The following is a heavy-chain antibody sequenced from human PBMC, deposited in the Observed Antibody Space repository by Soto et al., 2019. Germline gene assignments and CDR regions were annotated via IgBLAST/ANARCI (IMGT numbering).Heavy chain of an antibody. CDR1: GASISSGRSY. Sequence: SETLSLTCTVSGASISSGRSYWSWIRQHPGKGPEWIGYMFYSGSTYYHPSLKSRVNISADTSKNQFSLRLTSVAPADTAVYYCAGSRYCSSTTCYFFDYWGQGALVTVS. V-gene: IGHV4-31*02. CDR3: AGSRYCSSTTCYFFDY. CDR2: MFYSGST. D-gene: IGHD2-2*01. J-gene: IGHJ4*02.